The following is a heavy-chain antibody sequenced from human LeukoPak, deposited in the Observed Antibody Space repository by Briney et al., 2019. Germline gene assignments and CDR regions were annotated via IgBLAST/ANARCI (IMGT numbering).Heavy chain of an antibody. D-gene: IGHD3-22*01. Sequence: GGSLRLSCAASGFTFSSYGMHWVRQAPGKGLEWVAVISYDGSNKYYADSVKGRFTISRDNSKNTLYLQMNSLRAEDTAVYYSAKEMYYYDSSGYLDYWGQGTLVTVSS. CDR2: ISYDGSNK. CDR1: GFTFSSYG. J-gene: IGHJ4*02. V-gene: IGHV3-30*18. CDR3: AKEMYYYDSSGYLDY.